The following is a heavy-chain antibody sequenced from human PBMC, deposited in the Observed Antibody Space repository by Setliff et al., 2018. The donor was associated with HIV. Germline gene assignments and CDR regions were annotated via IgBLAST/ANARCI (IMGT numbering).Heavy chain of an antibody. D-gene: IGHD3-16*01. CDR1: GDSISSYY. CDR2: ISSGSSSI. V-gene: IGHV3-11*04. CDR3: ARGVRWRGWFDP. Sequence: LSLTCTVSGDSISSYYWSWIRQTPGKGLEWISYISSGSSSILYADSVKGRFTISRDNAKNSLYLQMNSLRIEDTSVYYCARGVRWRGWFDPWGQGTLVTVSS. J-gene: IGHJ5*02.